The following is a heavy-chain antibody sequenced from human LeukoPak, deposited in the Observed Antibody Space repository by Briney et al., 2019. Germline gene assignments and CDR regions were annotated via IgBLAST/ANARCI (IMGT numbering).Heavy chain of an antibody. CDR1: GYTFTSYA. V-gene: IGHV1-3*01. D-gene: IGHD2-2*01. CDR3: ARGIVVVPAATPFDY. J-gene: IGHJ4*02. CDR2: INAGNGNT. Sequence: ASVKVSCKASGYTFTSYAMHWVRQAPGQRLEWMGWINAGNGNTKYSQKFQGRVTITRDTSASTAYMELSSLRSEDTAVYYSARGIVVVPAATPFDYWGQGTLVTVSS.